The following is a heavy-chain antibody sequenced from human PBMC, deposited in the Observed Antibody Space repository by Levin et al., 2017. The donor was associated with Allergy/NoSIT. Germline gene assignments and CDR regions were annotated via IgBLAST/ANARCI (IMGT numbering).Heavy chain of an antibody. CDR1: GFSFGTYP. J-gene: IGHJ4*02. CDR3: GKGDRITGTTDF. CDR2: ISYNSGNT. D-gene: IGHD1-7*01. Sequence: GGSLRLSCVASGFSFGTYPMSWVRQAPGKGLEWVSAISYNSGNTFYADSVKGRFTISRDNSKNTLYLQMNSLRAEDTAVSYCGKGDRITGTTDFWGQGTLVTVS. V-gene: IGHV3-23*01.